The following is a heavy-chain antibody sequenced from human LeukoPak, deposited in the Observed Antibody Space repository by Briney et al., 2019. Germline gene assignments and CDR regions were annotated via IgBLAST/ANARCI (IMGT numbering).Heavy chain of an antibody. D-gene: IGHD3-16*01. CDR3: ARDLGGEGNPIDY. V-gene: IGHV3-23*01. CDR1: GFTFSSYA. J-gene: IGHJ4*02. CDR2: ISGSGGST. Sequence: GGSLRLSCAASGFTFSSYAMSWVRQAPGKGLEWVSAISGSGGSTYYADSVKGRFTISRDNSKNTLYLQMNSLRAEDTAVYYCARDLGGEGNPIDYWGQGTLVTVSS.